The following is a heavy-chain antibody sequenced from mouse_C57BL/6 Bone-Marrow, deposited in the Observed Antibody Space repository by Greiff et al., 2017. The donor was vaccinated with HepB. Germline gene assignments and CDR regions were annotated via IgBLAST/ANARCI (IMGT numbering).Heavy chain of an antibody. CDR2: ISNLAYSI. J-gene: IGHJ4*01. Sequence: EVNLVESGGGLVQPGGSLKLSCAASGFTFSDYGMAWVRQAPRKGPEWVAFISNLAYSIYYADTVTGRFTISRENAKNTLYLEMSSLRSEDTAMYYCARQGDYDHYYAMDYWGQGTSVTVSS. D-gene: IGHD2-4*01. CDR1: GFTFSDYG. CDR3: ARQGDYDHYYAMDY. V-gene: IGHV5-15*01.